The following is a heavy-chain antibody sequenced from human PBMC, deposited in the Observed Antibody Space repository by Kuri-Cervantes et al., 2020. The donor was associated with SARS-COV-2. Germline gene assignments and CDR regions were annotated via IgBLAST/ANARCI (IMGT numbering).Heavy chain of an antibody. CDR1: GGSFSGYY. V-gene: IGHV4-34*01. D-gene: IGHD1-26*01. CDR2: INHSGST. Sequence: SETLSLTCAVYGGSFSGYYWSWIRQPPGKGLEWIGEINHSGSTNYNPSLKSRVTMSVDTSKNQFSLKLSSVTAADTAVYYCARDGWSGSNGAFGIWGQGTMVTVSS. CDR3: ARDGWSGSNGAFGI. J-gene: IGHJ3*02.